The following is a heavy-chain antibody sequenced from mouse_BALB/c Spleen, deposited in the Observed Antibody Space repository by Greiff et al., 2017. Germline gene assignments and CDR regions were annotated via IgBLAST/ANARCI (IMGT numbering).Heavy chain of an antibody. Sequence: EVMLVESGGGLVQPGGSRKLSCAASGFTFSSFGMHWVRQAPEKGLEWVAYISSGSSTIYYADTVKGRFTISRDNPKNTLFLQMTSLRSEDTAMYYCARGGGNYLYYYAMDYWGQGTSVTVSS. V-gene: IGHV5-17*02. J-gene: IGHJ4*01. CDR1: GFTFSSFG. CDR3: ARGGGNYLYYYAMDY. D-gene: IGHD2-1*01. CDR2: ISSGSSTI.